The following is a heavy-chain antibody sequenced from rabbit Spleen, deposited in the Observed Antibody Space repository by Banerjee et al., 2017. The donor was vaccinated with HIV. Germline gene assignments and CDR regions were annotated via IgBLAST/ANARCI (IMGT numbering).Heavy chain of an antibody. Sequence: QAQMVESGGGLVTPEGSLTLNCKASGFSVSSGYDMCWVRQAPGKGLEWIACIATGIDYPYYVNWAKGRFTISKASSTTVTLQMTSLTVADTATYFFTIDDGSGHYIDGYFNLWGQGTLVTVS. J-gene: IGHJ4*01. V-gene: IGHV1S45*01. CDR1: GFSVSSGYD. CDR3: TIDDGSGHYIDGYFNL. CDR2: IATGIDYP. D-gene: IGHD1-1*01.